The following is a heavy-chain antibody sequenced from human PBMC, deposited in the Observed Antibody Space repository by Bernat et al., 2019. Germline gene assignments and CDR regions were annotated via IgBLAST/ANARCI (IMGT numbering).Heavy chain of an antibody. CDR2: INEDGSGK. J-gene: IGHJ4*02. V-gene: IGHV3-7*03. CDR1: GITFSNYW. CDR3: ARGGGSGYSLDY. Sequence: EVQLVESGGGLVQPGGCLRLSCGVSGITFSNYWMSWVRQAPGKGLEWVANINEDGSGKNVAETEKSRFNSTKDNAKSTQSGQMNSLRAADTARYYCARGGGSGYSLDYWGQGALVTVSS. D-gene: IGHD3-22*01.